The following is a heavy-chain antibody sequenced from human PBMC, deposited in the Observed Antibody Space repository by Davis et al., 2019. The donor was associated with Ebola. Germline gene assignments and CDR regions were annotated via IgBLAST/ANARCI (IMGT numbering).Heavy chain of an antibody. Sequence: GESLMISCAASGFTFSNSPMHWVRQSPGKGLEWVALMSFDGSYDYYADSVKGRFSISRDNSKNTLYLQMNSVRAEDTAVYYCARDLVGAKAYWGQGTLVTVAS. CDR1: GFTFSNSP. V-gene: IGHV3-30*04. D-gene: IGHD1-26*01. CDR3: ARDLVGAKAY. J-gene: IGHJ4*02. CDR2: MSFDGSYD.